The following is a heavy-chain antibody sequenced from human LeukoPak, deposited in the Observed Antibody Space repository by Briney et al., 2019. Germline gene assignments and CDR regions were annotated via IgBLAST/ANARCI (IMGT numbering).Heavy chain of an antibody. CDR2: IYSGGST. J-gene: IGHJ4*02. CDR3: ARGDGGWPFDY. D-gene: IGHD6-19*01. CDR1: GFTVSSNY. Sequence: GGSLRLSCAASGFTVSSNYMSWVRQAPGKGLEWVSVIYSGGSTYYVDSVKGRFTISRDNSKNTLYLQMNSLRAEDTAVYYCARGDGGWPFDYWGQGTLVTVSS. V-gene: IGHV3-53*01.